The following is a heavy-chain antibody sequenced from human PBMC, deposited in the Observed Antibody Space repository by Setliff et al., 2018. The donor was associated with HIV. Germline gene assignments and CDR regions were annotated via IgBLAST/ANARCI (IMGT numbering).Heavy chain of an antibody. CDR3: ARVGRSVTGP. Sequence: GASVKVSCKASGGPFSSYSITWVRQAPGQGLEWMGRIIPMFSIPNYSQRFQGRVTITADRPTNTVYMELSSLRSDDTAVYYCARVGRSVTGPWGQGTLVTVSS. V-gene: IGHV1-69*04. CDR2: IIPMFSIP. J-gene: IGHJ5*02. D-gene: IGHD6-19*01. CDR1: GGPFSSYS.